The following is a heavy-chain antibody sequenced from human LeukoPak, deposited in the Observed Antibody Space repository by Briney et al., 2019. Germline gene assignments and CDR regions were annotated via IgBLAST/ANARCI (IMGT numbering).Heavy chain of an antibody. D-gene: IGHD3-22*01. Sequence: ASVKVSCKASGYTFTSYDINWVRQATGQGLEWMGWMNPNSGNTGYAQKFQGRVTITRNTSISTAYMELSSLRSEDTAVYYCAKAHDSSGYWGSDAFDIWGRGTMVTVSS. J-gene: IGHJ3*02. CDR1: GYTFTSYD. V-gene: IGHV1-8*03. CDR2: MNPNSGNT. CDR3: AKAHDSSGYWGSDAFDI.